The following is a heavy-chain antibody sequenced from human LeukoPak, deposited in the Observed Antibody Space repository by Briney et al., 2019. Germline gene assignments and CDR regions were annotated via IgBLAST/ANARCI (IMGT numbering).Heavy chain of an antibody. CDR1: GDSVSSNSVA. CDR2: TYYRSKLYT. Sequence: SQTLSLTCAISGDSVSSNSVAWNWIRQSPSRGLEWLGRTYYRSKLYTDYAVSVKSRITINPDTSKNQFSLQLNSVTPEDTAVYYCANSRRTDAFDIWGQGTMVTVSS. J-gene: IGHJ3*02. CDR3: ANSRRTDAFDI. V-gene: IGHV6-1*01. D-gene: IGHD6-13*01.